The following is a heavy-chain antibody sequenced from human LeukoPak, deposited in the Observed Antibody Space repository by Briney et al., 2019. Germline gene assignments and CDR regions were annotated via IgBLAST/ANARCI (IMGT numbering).Heavy chain of an antibody. D-gene: IGHD3-22*01. J-gene: IGHJ4*02. CDR1: GYTFTGYY. CDR3: ARGAPNYYDSSGSPAY. CDR2: INPNSGGT. Sequence: GASVKVSCKASGYTFTGYYMHWVRQAPGQGLEWMGWINPNSGGTNYAQKFQGRVTMTRDTSISTAYMELSRLRSDDTAVYYCARGAPNYYDSSGSPAYWGQGTLVTVSS. V-gene: IGHV1-2*02.